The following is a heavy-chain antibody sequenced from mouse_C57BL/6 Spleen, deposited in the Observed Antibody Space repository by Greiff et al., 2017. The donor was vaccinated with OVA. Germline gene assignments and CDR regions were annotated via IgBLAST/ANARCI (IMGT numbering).Heavy chain of an antibody. CDR2: IRLKSDNYAT. Sequence: EVMLVESGGGLVQPGGSMKLSCVASGFTFSNYWMNWVRQSPEKGLEWVAQIRLKSDNYATHYAASVKGRFTISRDDSKSSVYLQMNNLRAEDTGIYYCTGAYYSNSWFAYWGQGTLVTVSA. V-gene: IGHV6-3*01. CDR3: TGAYYSNSWFAY. D-gene: IGHD2-5*01. CDR1: GFTFSNYW. J-gene: IGHJ3*01.